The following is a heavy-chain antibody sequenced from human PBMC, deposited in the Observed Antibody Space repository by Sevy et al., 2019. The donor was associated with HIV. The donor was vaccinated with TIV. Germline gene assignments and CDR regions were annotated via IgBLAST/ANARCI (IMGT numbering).Heavy chain of an antibody. J-gene: IGHJ5*02. Sequence: ASVKVSCKASGGTFSSYAISWVRQAPGQGLEWMGGIIPIFGTANYAQKFQGRVTITADKSTRTAYMELSSLRSEDTAVYYCARSSTMVRGVIITLFWFDPWGQGTLVTVSS. D-gene: IGHD3-10*01. CDR1: GGTFSSYA. CDR2: IIPIFGTA. V-gene: IGHV1-69*06. CDR3: ARSSTMVRGVIITLFWFDP.